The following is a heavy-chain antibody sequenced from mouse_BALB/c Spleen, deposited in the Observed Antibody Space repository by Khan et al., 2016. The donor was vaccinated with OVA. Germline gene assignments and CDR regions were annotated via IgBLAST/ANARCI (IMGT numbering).Heavy chain of an antibody. V-gene: IGHV3-1*02. CDR1: GYSITSGYS. Sequence: EVQLQESGPDLVKPSQSLSLTCTVTGYSITSGYSWHWIRQFPGNKLEWMGHIKYSGSSNYNPSLKSRISITRDTSKNQFFLQLNSVTTEDAATYYCARSGTTVVAYWYFDVWGAGTTVTVSS. D-gene: IGHD1-1*01. CDR3: ARSGTTVVAYWYFDV. CDR2: IKYSGSS. J-gene: IGHJ1*01.